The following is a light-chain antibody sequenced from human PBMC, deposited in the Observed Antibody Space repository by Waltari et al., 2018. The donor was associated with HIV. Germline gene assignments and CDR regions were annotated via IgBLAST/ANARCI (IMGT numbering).Light chain of an antibody. CDR2: DVS. J-gene: IGLJ2*01. Sequence: QSALPKPRSVSGSPGQSVTFPCTGTSRDVGGYNYVSWYQQHPGKAPKLMIYDVSKRPSGVPDRFSGSKSGNTASLTISGLQAEDEADYYCCSYAGSYTRFGGGTKLTVL. CDR3: CSYAGSYTR. CDR1: SRDVGGYNY. V-gene: IGLV2-11*01.